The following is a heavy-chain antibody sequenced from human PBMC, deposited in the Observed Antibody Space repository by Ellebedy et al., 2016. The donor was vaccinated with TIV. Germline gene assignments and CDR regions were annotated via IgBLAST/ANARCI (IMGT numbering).Heavy chain of an antibody. D-gene: IGHD3-10*02. V-gene: IGHV3-66*01. Sequence: GESLKISCVASKFTVSYNYMNWVRQAPGKGPEWVSGIYTDDSTYYADSVKGRFSISRDNSKNTLYLQMNSLRTEDTAVYYCARASFYDVDLSGWYFDLWGRGTLVTVPS. CDR1: KFTVSYNY. J-gene: IGHJ2*01. CDR2: IYTDDST. CDR3: ARASFYDVDLSGWYFDL.